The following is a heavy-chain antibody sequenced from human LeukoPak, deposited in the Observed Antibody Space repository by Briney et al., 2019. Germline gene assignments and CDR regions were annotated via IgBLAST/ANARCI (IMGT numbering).Heavy chain of an antibody. CDR1: GFTFRSYS. D-gene: IGHD3-10*01. J-gene: IGHJ4*02. V-gene: IGHV3-21*01. CDR3: AKLGRNYFDY. Sequence: GGSLRLSCAASGFTFRSYSMNWVRQAPGKGLEWVSAIDPSSTYIYYADSVKGRFTISRDNAENSLYLQMNSLRAEDTAVYYCAKLGRNYFDYWGQGTLVTVSS. CDR2: IDPSSTYI.